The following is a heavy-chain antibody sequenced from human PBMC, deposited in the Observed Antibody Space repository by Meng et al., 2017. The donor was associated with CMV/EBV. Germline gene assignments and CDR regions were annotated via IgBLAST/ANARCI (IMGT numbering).Heavy chain of an antibody. CDR2: IYYSGST. CDR1: GGSISSYY. V-gene: IGHV4-59*01. D-gene: IGHD2-2*01. Sequence: SETLSLTCTVSGGSISSYYWSWIRQPPGKGLEWIGYIYYSGSTNYNPSLKSRVTISVDTPKNQFSLKLSSVTAADTAVYYCARVRVPAATYYYYGMDVWGQGTTVTVSS. J-gene: IGHJ6*02. CDR3: ARVRVPAATYYYYGMDV.